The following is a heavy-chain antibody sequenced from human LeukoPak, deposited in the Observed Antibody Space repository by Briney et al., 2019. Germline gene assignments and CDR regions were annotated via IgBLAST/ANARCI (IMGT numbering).Heavy chain of an antibody. CDR2: IRYDGSNK. J-gene: IGHJ4*02. V-gene: IGHV3-30*02. CDR1: GFTFSSFA. D-gene: IGHD2-2*01. Sequence: GGSLRLSCAASGFTFSSFAMHWVRQAPGKGLEWVAYIRYDGSNKSYADSVKGRFTISRDSSKNTLYLQMNSLRVEDTAVYYCAKETKTRGGPIDYWGKGTLVTVSS. CDR3: AKETKTRGGPIDY.